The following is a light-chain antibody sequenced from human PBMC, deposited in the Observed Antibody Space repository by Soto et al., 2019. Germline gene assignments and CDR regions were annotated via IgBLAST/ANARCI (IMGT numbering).Light chain of an antibody. J-gene: IGKJ3*01. CDR3: QHFSDYPLT. CDR2: LAS. CDR1: QSVGNW. Sequence: DVQMTQSPSTLSASVGDRVTITCRASQSVGNWLAWYQQKPGKAPSLLVYLASNLQTGVPSRFSGVGSGTDFTLTISSLEPEDFATYYCQHFSDYPLTFGPGTKVDLK. V-gene: IGKV1-5*03.